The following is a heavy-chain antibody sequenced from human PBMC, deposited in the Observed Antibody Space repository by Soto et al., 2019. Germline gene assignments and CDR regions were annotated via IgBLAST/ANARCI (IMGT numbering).Heavy chain of an antibody. CDR3: AKASGRVHYGMHV. J-gene: IGHJ6*02. CDR2: IRGSGGGT. V-gene: IGHV3-23*01. Sequence: EVQVLESGGGSVQPGGSLRLSCAASGFPFSMFAMNWVRQAPGKGLEWVSGIRGSGGGTYYADSVKGRFTISRDDSRNMLYLEMNTLRGEDTAVYYCAKASGRVHYGMHVWGQGITVTVSS. D-gene: IGHD3-10*01. CDR1: GFPFSMFA.